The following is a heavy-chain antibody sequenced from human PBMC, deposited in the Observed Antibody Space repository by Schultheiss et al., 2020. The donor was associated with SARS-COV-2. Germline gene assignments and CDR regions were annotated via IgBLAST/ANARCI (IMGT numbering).Heavy chain of an antibody. CDR3: ARVSFGITIFGVVHRGPWD. CDR1: GGSISSSNW. D-gene: IGHD3-3*01. CDR2: IYYSGST. V-gene: IGHV4-30-4*01. J-gene: IGHJ4*02. Sequence: SETLSLTCTVSGGSISSSNWWSWVRQPPGKGLEWIGYIYYSGSTYYNPSLKSRVTISVDTSKNQFSLKLSSVTAADTAVYYCARVSFGITIFGVVHRGPWDWGQGTLVTVSS.